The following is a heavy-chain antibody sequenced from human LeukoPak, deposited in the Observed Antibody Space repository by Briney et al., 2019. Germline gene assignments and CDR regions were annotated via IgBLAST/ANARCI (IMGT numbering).Heavy chain of an antibody. CDR1: GYTFTGYY. V-gene: IGHV1-2*02. Sequence: ASVKVSCKASGYTFTGYYMHWVRQAPGQGLEWMGWINPNSGGTNYAQKFQGRVTMTRDTSISTAHMELSRLRSEDTAVYYCARARADILTARFDYWGQGTLVTVSS. CDR3: ARARADILTARFDY. CDR2: INPNSGGT. J-gene: IGHJ4*02. D-gene: IGHD3-9*01.